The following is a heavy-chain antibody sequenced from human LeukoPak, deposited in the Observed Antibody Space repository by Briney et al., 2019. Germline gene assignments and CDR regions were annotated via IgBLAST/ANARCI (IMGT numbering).Heavy chain of an antibody. CDR1: GFTFSSYG. CDR3: AKDNYYGSGSYPTRAPLH. J-gene: IGHJ4*02. V-gene: IGHV3-30*18. CDR2: ISYDGSNK. Sequence: PGRSLRLSCAASGFTFSSYGMHWVRQAPGKGLEWVAVISYDGSNKYYADSVKGRFTISRDNSKNTPYLQMNSLRAEDTAVYYCAKDNYYGSGSYPTRAPLHWGQGTLVTVSS. D-gene: IGHD3-10*01.